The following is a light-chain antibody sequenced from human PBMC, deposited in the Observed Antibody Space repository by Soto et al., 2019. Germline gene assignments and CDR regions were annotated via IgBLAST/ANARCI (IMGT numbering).Light chain of an antibody. Sequence: EIVLTQSPATLSLSPGERATISCRASQSISNYLAWYQQKPGQAPRLLIYDASNRATGIPARFSGSGSVTDFTLTISRLSHEDSAFYYCQQRSTWITFGQGTRLDIK. CDR1: QSISNY. J-gene: IGKJ5*01. CDR2: DAS. V-gene: IGKV3-11*01. CDR3: QQRSTWIT.